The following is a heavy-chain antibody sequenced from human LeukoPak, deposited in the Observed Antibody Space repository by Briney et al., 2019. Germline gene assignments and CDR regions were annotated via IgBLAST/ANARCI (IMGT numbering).Heavy chain of an antibody. V-gene: IGHV4-59*01. CDR1: GDSISSYY. J-gene: IGHJ4*02. D-gene: IGHD6-19*01. Sequence: SKTLSLTCTVSGDSISSYYWSWIQQPPGKGLEWIGYIYYSGSTNYNPSLKSRVTISVDTSKNQFSLKLSSVTAADTAVYYCARDTRAAGWYLDYWGQGTLVTVSS. CDR3: ARDTRAAGWYLDY. CDR2: IYYSGST.